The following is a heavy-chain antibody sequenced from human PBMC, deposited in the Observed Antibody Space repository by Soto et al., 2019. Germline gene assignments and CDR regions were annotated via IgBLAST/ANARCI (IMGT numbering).Heavy chain of an antibody. J-gene: IGHJ4*02. CDR2: ISGSGGSI. CDR1: GFTFSSYA. Sequence: EVQLLESGGGLVQPGGSLRLSCAASGFTFSSYAMSWVRQAPGKGLEWVSAISGSGGSIYYADSVKGRFTISRDNSKNTLYLQMNSLRAEDTAVYYCAKDLGYSYGYGPVDYWGQGTLVTVSS. CDR3: AKDLGYSYGYGPVDY. V-gene: IGHV3-23*01. D-gene: IGHD5-18*01.